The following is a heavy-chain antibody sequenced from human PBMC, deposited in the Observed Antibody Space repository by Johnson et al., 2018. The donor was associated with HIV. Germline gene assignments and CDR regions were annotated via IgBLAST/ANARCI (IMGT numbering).Heavy chain of an antibody. J-gene: IGHJ3*02. Sequence: HVQLVESGGGLVKPGGSLRLSFAVSGVIFSDYYMSWIRQAPGKGLEWVSYISGSGNSIYYADSVKGRFTISRDNAKNSLYLQMNSLRAEDTAVYYCARGDGYRRAFDIWGQGTMVTVSS. CDR1: GVIFSDYY. CDR3: ARGDGYRRAFDI. D-gene: IGHD1-1*01. CDR2: ISGSGNSI. V-gene: IGHV3-11*04.